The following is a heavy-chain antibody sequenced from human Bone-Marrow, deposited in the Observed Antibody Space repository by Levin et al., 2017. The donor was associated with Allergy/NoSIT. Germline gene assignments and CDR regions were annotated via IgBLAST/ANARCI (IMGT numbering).Heavy chain of an antibody. J-gene: IGHJ3*01. Sequence: KISCKASGGSFSSYPINWVRQAPGQGLEWMGRIIPMPGITNYTQNFQERVTITADRSTSTAYMELSSLRSEETAVYYCARAFYYDSSGNYRSAFDLWGQGTRVTVSS. CDR3: ARAFYYDSSGNYRSAFDL. CDR1: GGSFSSYP. V-gene: IGHV1-69*04. CDR2: IIPMPGIT. D-gene: IGHD3-22*01.